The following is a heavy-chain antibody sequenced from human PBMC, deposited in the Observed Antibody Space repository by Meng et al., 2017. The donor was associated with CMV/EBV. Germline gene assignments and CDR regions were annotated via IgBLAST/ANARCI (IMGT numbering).Heavy chain of an antibody. D-gene: IGHD3-10*01. CDR3: AKDKGYYGSGRFKYYFDY. Sequence: SLKISCAASGFTFDDYAVHWVRQAPGKGLEWVSGISWNSGSIGYADSVKGRFTISRDNAKNSLYLQMNSLRAEDTALYYCAKDKGYYGSGRFKYYFDYWGQGTLVTVSS. V-gene: IGHV3-9*01. CDR1: GFTFDDYA. CDR2: ISWNSGSI. J-gene: IGHJ4*02.